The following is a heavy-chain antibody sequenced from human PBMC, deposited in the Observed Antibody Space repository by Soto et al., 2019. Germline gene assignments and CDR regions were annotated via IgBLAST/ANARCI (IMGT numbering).Heavy chain of an antibody. V-gene: IGHV4-38-2*01. Sequence: ETLSLTCVVSGYSITSGHYWGWIRQPPGKGLEWIGNIYRSGSNYYSPSLRSRVTISLDTSKNHISLRLSSVTAADTAVYFCARSIVPTAPYYYCGMDVWGQGTTVTVSS. CDR2: IYRSGSN. D-gene: IGHD2-2*01. CDR1: GYSITSGHY. J-gene: IGHJ6*02. CDR3: ARSIVPTAPYYYCGMDV.